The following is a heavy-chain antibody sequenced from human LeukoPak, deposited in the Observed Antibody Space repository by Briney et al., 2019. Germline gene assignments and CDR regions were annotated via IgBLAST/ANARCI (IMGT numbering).Heavy chain of an antibody. CDR1: GDSISSDDYY. Sequence: SETLSLTCTVSGDSISSDDYYWSWIRQPAGKGLEWIGRFSASGNSNYNPSLKSRLTISVDTSKNQFSLRLRSVTAADTAVYYCARVTGYMIEDYFDYWGQGTLVTVSS. J-gene: IGHJ4*02. V-gene: IGHV4-61*02. D-gene: IGHD3-22*01. CDR2: FSASGNS. CDR3: ARVTGYMIEDYFDY.